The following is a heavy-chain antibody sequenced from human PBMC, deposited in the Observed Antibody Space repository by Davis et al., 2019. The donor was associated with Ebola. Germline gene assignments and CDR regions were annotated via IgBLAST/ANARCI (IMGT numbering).Heavy chain of an antibody. D-gene: IGHD2-8*01. V-gene: IGHV1-2*02. J-gene: IGHJ6*02. CDR3: ARERGIVQTCGMDV. CDR1: GYTFTGYY. Sequence: AASVTVSFKASGYTFTGYYMHWVRQAPGQGLEWMGWINPNSGGTNYAQKFQGRVTMTRDTSISTAYMELSRLRSDDTAVYYCARERGIVQTCGMDVWGQGTTVTVSS. CDR2: INPNSGGT.